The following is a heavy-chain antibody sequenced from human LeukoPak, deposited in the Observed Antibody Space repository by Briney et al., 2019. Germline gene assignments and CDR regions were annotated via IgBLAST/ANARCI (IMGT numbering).Heavy chain of an antibody. V-gene: IGHV4-61*02. CDR1: GGSISSGSYY. Sequence: SQTLSLTCTVSGGSISSGSYYWSWIRQPAWKGLEWIGRIYTSGSTNYNPSLKSRVTISVDTSKNQFSLKLSSVTAADTAVYYRARDILTGYYEYNWFDPWGQGTLVTVSS. J-gene: IGHJ5*02. CDR3: ARDILTGYYEYNWFDP. CDR2: IYTSGST. D-gene: IGHD3-9*01.